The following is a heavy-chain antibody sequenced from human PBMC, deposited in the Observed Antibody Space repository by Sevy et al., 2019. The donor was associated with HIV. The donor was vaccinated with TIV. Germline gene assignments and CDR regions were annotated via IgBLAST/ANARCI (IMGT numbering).Heavy chain of an antibody. CDR1: GFTFSSYW. CDR3: ARDKKGPVGTPNDY. Sequence: GGSLRLSCAASGFTFSSYWMSWVRQAPGKGLEWVANIKQDGSEKYYVDSVKGRFTISRDNAKNLLYLQMNSLRAEDTAVYYCARDKKGPVGTPNDYWGQGTLVTVSS. CDR2: IKQDGSEK. D-gene: IGHD3-10*01. J-gene: IGHJ4*02. V-gene: IGHV3-7*01.